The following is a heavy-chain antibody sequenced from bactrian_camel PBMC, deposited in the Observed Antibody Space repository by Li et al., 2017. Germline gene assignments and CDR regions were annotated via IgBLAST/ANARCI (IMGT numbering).Heavy chain of an antibody. CDR1: GFTFSTYY. Sequence: HVQLVESGGGLVQPGGSLRLSCAASGFTFSTYYINWIRQAPGKGLEWVSRITSHSIYTYYADSVKGRFTISRDNAKNTLYLQIHSLKTEDTAVYCCASDLFQEWNYWGQGTQVTVS. D-gene: IGHD4*01. CDR3: ASDLFQEWNY. J-gene: IGHJ4*01. V-gene: IGHV3S6*01. CDR2: ITSHSIYT.